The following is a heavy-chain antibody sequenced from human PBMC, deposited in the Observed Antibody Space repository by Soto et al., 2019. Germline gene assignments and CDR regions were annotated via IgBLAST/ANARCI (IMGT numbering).Heavy chain of an antibody. D-gene: IGHD3-3*01. J-gene: IGHJ2*01. Sequence: EVQVLESGGDLVEPGGSLRLSCAASGFTFSSYEMNWVRQAPGKGLEWVSYISSSGSTIYYADSVKGRFTISRDNAKNSLYLQMNSLRAEDTAVYYCARDRGFWSGYTDWYFDLWGRGTLVTVSS. CDR2: ISSSGSTI. CDR1: GFTFSSYE. CDR3: ARDRGFWSGYTDWYFDL. V-gene: IGHV3-48*03.